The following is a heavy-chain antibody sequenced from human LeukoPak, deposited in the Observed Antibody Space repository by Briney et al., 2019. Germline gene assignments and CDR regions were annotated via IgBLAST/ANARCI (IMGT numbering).Heavy chain of an antibody. V-gene: IGHV4-59*01. D-gene: IGHD2-2*01. J-gene: IGHJ3*02. CDR3: ARGSIVVVPAAQPGAFDI. CDR1: GGSISSYY. CDR2: IYYSGST. Sequence: SEALSLTCTVSGGSISSYYWSWIRQPPGKGLEWIGYIYYSGSTNYNPSLKSRVTISVDTSKNQFSLKLSSVTAADTAVYYCARGSIVVVPAAQPGAFDIWGQGTMVTVSS.